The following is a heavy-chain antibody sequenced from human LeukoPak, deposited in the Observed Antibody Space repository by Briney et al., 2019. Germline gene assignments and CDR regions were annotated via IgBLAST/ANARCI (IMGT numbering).Heavy chain of an antibody. J-gene: IGHJ1*01. Sequence: GGSQRLSCAASGFTFNDYAMSWVRQAPGKGPEWVSVIGGSGGSTYYADSVKGRFTISRDNSKNTVYLQMNSLRAEDTAVYYCAKGNYYDGSGYYYPAEYFQHWGQGTLVTVSS. V-gene: IGHV3-23*01. CDR1: GFTFNDYA. CDR3: AKGNYYDGSGYYYPAEYFQH. CDR2: IGGSGGST. D-gene: IGHD3-22*01.